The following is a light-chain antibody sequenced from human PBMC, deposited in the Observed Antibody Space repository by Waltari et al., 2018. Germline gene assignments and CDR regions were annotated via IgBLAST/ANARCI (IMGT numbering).Light chain of an antibody. CDR2: SAS. V-gene: IGKV1-27*01. CDR3: QNYNSAPLT. J-gene: IGKJ4*01. Sequence: DIQMIQSPSSLSASVGDRVTISCRASQVIGNFLAWYQQKPGKVPKFLIYSASTLQSGVPSRFSGSGSGTDFTLTISSLQPEDVATYYCQNYNSAPLTFGGGTRVQIK. CDR1: QVIGNF.